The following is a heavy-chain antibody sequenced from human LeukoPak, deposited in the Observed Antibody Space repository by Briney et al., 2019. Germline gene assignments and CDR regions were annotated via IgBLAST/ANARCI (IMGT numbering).Heavy chain of an antibody. CDR2: ISWDGGST. V-gene: IGHV3-43*01. J-gene: IGHJ4*02. CDR1: GFTFDDYT. Sequence: QSGGSLRLSCAASGFTFDDYTMHWVRQAPGKGLEWVSLISWDGGSTYYADSVKGRFTISRDNSKNSLYLQMNSLRTEDTALYYCARRGGSSGYYSYDYFDYWGQGTLVTVSS. CDR3: ARRGGSSGYYSYDYFDY. D-gene: IGHD3-22*01.